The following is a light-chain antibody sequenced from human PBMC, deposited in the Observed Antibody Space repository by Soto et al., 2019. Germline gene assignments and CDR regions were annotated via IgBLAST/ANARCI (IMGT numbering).Light chain of an antibody. CDR1: QSVSSY. Sequence: EIVLTQSPATLSLSPGERATLSSRASQSVSSYLAWYQQKPGQAPRLLIYDASNRATGIPARFSGSGSGKDFTLTISSLEPEDFAVYYCQQRSNWPLTFGGGTKLEIK. CDR2: DAS. V-gene: IGKV3-11*01. CDR3: QQRSNWPLT. J-gene: IGKJ4*01.